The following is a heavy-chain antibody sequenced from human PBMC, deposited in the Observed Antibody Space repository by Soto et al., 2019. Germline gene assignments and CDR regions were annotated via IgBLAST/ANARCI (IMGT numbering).Heavy chain of an antibody. D-gene: IGHD1-1*01. J-gene: IGHJ4*02. Sequence: PSETLSLTCTVSGGSIYRSGYYWGWIRQPPGRGLEWIGNIDYNGVTYSNPSLKSRVTISRDTSKNQFSLKFTSVTAADPALYYCGKVLPGDTGHTDSDSWGPGTLVTVSS. CDR3: GKVLPGDTGHTDSDS. V-gene: IGHV4-39*01. CDR2: IDYNGVT. CDR1: GGSIYRSGYY.